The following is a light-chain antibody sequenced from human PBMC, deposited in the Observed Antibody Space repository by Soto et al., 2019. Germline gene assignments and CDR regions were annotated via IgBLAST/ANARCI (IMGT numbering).Light chain of an antibody. CDR1: QSVSGY. V-gene: IGKV3-11*01. J-gene: IGKJ4*01. Sequence: EIVLTQSPDTLSLSPGERATLSCRASQSVSGYLGWYQQKPGQAPRLLIYDASNRAYGVPARFRGSGSGTNLTLTISSLEPEDFAVYYCQQRRNWPYLTFGGGTRV. CDR2: DAS. CDR3: QQRRNWPYLT.